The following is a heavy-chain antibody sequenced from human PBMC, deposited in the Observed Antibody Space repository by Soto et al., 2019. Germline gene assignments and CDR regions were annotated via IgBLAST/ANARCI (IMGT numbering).Heavy chain of an antibody. CDR3: ARTGLYYDILTGHAPSYYYGMDV. CDR2: INHSGST. D-gene: IGHD3-9*01. J-gene: IGHJ6*02. Sequence: PSGTPSPPRAVYCGSFSGYYWSWVRPPPGKGLGWIGEINHSGSTNYNPSLKSRVTISVDTSKNQFSLKLSSVTAADTAVYYCARTGLYYDILTGHAPSYYYGMDVWGQGTTVTVSS. V-gene: IGHV4-34*01. CDR1: CGSFSGYY.